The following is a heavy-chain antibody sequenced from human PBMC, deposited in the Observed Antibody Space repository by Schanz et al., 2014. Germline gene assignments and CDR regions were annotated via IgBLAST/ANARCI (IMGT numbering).Heavy chain of an antibody. Sequence: EAQLLDSGGGLAQPGGSLRLSCAASGFTFNIYAMSWVRQAPGKGLEWVANIKRDGSEKNYLDSVKGRFTISRDNAKNTLYLQMNSLRPEDTAIYYCAKNQYDDVDLSSFYFDFWGQGTLVTVSS. V-gene: IGHV3-7*03. CDR1: GFTFNIYA. J-gene: IGHJ4*02. D-gene: IGHD3-10*02. CDR3: AKNQYDDVDLSSFYFDF. CDR2: IKRDGSEK.